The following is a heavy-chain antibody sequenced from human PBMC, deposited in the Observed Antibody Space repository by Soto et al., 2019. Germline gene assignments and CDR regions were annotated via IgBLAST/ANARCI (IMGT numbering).Heavy chain of an antibody. Sequence: SETLSLTCAVYGGSFSSYYWSWIRQPPGKGLEWIGYIYYSGSTNYNPSLKSRVTISVDTSKNQFSLKLSSVTAADTAVYYCARELDARPYMDVWGKGTTVTVSS. D-gene: IGHD6-6*01. V-gene: IGHV4-59*12. CDR1: GGSFSSYY. CDR2: IYYSGST. J-gene: IGHJ6*03. CDR3: ARELDARPYMDV.